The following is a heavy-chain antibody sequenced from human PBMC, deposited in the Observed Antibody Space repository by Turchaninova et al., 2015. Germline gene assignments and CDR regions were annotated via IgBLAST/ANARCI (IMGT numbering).Heavy chain of an antibody. Sequence: QVQLQXXXPGLVKPSEXLSLTCAVSGYSLSRGYYWGWIRQPPGKGLDWIGSIYHSGSTYYNPSLKSRVTISVDTSKNQFSLKLSSVTAADTAVYYCARDAPVSYWGQGTLVTVSS. CDR2: IYHSGST. CDR1: GYSLSRGYY. V-gene: IGHV4-38-2*02. J-gene: IGHJ4*02. CDR3: ARDAPVSY. D-gene: IGHD3-10*01.